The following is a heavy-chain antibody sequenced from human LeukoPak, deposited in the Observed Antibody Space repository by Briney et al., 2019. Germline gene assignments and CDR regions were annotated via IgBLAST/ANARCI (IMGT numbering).Heavy chain of an antibody. J-gene: IGHJ6*03. Sequence: PSETLSLTCTVSGGSISSHYWTWIRQSPVKGLEWIGDISNSGGTSYNPSLKSRVTISIDTSKNQFSLKLSSVTAADTAVYYCGRDALAGYFSYYYMDVWGKGTTVTVSS. CDR2: ISNSGGT. V-gene: IGHV4-59*11. CDR1: GGSISSHY. CDR3: GRDALAGYFSYYYMDV.